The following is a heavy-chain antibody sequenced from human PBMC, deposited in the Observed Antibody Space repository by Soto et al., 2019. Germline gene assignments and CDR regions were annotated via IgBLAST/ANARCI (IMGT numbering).Heavy chain of an antibody. CDR1: GFTFSRYW. D-gene: IGHD2-2*01. CDR3: ARDGSTSCFSLANFDY. Sequence: GGSLRLSCAASGFTFSRYWMHWVRQAPGKGLVWVSRINSDGSSTNYADSVKGRFTISRDNAENTLYLQMNSLRAEDTAVYYCARDGSTSCFSLANFDYWGQGTLVTVSS. CDR2: INSDGSST. J-gene: IGHJ4*02. V-gene: IGHV3-74*01.